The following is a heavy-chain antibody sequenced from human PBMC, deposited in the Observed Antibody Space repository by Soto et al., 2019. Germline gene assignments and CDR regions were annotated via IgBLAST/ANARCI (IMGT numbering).Heavy chain of an antibody. Sequence: SETLSLTCTVSGGSISSSSYYWGWIRQPPGKGLEWIGSIYYSGSTYYNPSLKSRVTISVDTSKNQFSLKLSSVTAADTAVYYCARWGPATYYYDSSGINWFDPWGQGTMVTVSS. CDR2: IYYSGST. V-gene: IGHV4-39*01. D-gene: IGHD3-22*01. CDR3: ARWGPATYYYDSSGINWFDP. J-gene: IGHJ5*02. CDR1: GGSISSSSYY.